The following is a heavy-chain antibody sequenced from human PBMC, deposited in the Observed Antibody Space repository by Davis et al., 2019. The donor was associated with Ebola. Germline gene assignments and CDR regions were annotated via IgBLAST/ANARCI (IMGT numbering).Heavy chain of an antibody. CDR3: ARLDSSGWSVKFDY. Sequence: ASVKASCKASGYTFTSYGISWVRQAPGQGLEWMGWISAYNGNTNYAQKLQGRVTMTTDTSTSTAYMELRSLRSDDTAVYYCARLDSSGWSVKFDYWGQGTLVTVSS. CDR2: ISAYNGNT. V-gene: IGHV1-18*01. J-gene: IGHJ4*02. D-gene: IGHD6-19*01. CDR1: GYTFTSYG.